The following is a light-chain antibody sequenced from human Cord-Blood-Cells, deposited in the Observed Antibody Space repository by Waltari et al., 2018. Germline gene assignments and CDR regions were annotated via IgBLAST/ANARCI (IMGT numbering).Light chain of an antibody. CDR1: DVVSKR. CDR3: QVWDSSSDHYV. Sequence: SYVLPQPPSVSVAPGQPASITCGGSDVVSKRVRLYQQKPGQAPVLLVYDDSDRPSGIPERFSGANSGNTATLTISRVEAGDEADYYCQVWDSSSDHYVFGTGTKVTVL. V-gene: IGLV3-21*02. J-gene: IGLJ1*01. CDR2: DDS.